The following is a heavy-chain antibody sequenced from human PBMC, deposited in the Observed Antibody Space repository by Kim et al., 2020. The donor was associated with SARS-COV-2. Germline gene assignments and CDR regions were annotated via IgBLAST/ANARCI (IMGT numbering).Heavy chain of an antibody. Sequence: SVKVSCKASGGTFSSYAISWVRQAPGQGLEWMGGIIPIFGTANYAQKFQGRVTITADESTSTAYMELSSLRSEDTAVYYCARVWFGTDYYFDYWGQGTLVTVSS. D-gene: IGHD3-10*01. CDR1: GGTFSSYA. J-gene: IGHJ4*02. CDR2: IIPIFGTA. V-gene: IGHV1-69*13. CDR3: ARVWFGTDYYFDY.